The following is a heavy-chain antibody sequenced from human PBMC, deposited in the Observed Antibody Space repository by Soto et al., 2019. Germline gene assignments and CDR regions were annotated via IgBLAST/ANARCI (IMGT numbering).Heavy chain of an antibody. CDR1: GWAFSSYA. CDR2: IIPIFGTA. CDR3: VRTKYDSSGYYYYYYYYYGMDV. D-gene: IGHD3-22*01. V-gene: IGHV1-69*01. Sequence: LVNGAWKGAGWAFSSYAISWVRQANEQGLEWMGGIIPIFGTANYAQRFQGRVTITADESTSTAYMELSSLRSEDTAGYYCVRTKYDSSGYYYYYYYYYGMDVWGQGTTVTGSS. J-gene: IGHJ6*02.